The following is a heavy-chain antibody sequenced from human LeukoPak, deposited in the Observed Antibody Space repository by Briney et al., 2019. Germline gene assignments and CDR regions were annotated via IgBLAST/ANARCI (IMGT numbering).Heavy chain of an antibody. Sequence: GGSLRLSCAASGFTFSSYWMTWVRQAPGKGLEWVANIKQDGSQKYYVDSVKGRFTLSRDNAKNSLYLEMNSLRAEDTAVYYCAKTAYCGGDCYYYMDAWGKGTTVTISS. J-gene: IGHJ6*03. CDR2: IKQDGSQK. V-gene: IGHV3-7*01. D-gene: IGHD2-21*02. CDR1: GFTFSSYW. CDR3: AKTAYCGGDCYYYMDA.